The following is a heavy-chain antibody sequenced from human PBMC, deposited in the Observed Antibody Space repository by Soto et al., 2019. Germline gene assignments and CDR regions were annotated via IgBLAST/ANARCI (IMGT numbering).Heavy chain of an antibody. J-gene: IGHJ4*02. CDR3: AKVMSGSPAPDY. Sequence: GGSLRLSCAACGFTFNSYAMSGVRQAPGKGLEWVSAISGSGGSTYYADSVKGRFTISRDNSKNTLYLQMNSLRAEDTAVYYCAKVMSGSPAPDYWGQGTLVTVSS. D-gene: IGHD3-10*01. CDR2: ISGSGGST. V-gene: IGHV3-23*01. CDR1: GFTFNSYA.